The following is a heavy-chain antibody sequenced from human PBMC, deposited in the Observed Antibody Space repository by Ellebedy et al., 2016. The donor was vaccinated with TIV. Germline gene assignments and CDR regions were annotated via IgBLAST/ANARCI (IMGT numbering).Heavy chain of an antibody. CDR2: ISGSGGST. J-gene: IGHJ4*02. CDR1: GFTFSTYA. CDR3: AKGGATVVKIDY. D-gene: IGHD4-23*01. V-gene: IGHV3-23*01. Sequence: GGSLRLXXAASGFTFSTYAMSWVRQAPGKGLEWVSAISGSGGSTYYADSVKGRFTISRDNSKNTLYLQMNSLRADDTAVYYCAKGGATVVKIDYWGQGTLVTVSS.